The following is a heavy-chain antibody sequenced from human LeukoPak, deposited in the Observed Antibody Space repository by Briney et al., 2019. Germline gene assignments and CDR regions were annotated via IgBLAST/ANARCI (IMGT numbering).Heavy chain of an antibody. CDR3: ARGSYFYGSGSFMGSDY. Sequence: ASVKVSCKASGYTFTNYAVHWVRQAPGQRLEWMGWINAGNGNTEYSQNFQDRVTITRDTSATTAYMELSSLRSEDTAVYYCARGSYFYGSGSFMGSDYWGQGTLVTVSS. V-gene: IGHV1-3*01. CDR2: INAGNGNT. D-gene: IGHD3-10*01. J-gene: IGHJ4*02. CDR1: GYTFTNYA.